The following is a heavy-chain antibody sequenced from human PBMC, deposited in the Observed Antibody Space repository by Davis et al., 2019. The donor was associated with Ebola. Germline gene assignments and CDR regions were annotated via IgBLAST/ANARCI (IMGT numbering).Heavy chain of an antibody. CDR3: AKVGWLVRNWFDP. D-gene: IGHD6-19*01. J-gene: IGHJ5*02. CDR1: GFTFSSYW. V-gene: IGHV3-74*01. CDR2: INSDGSST. Sequence: GESLKISCAASGFTFSSYWMHWVRQAPGKGLVWVSRINSDGSSTSYADSVKGRFTISRDNSKNTLYLQMNSLRAEDTAVYYCAKVGWLVRNWFDPWGQGTLVTVSS.